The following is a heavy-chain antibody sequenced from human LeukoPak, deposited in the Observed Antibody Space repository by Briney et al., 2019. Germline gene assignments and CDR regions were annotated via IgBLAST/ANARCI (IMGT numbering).Heavy chain of an antibody. CDR1: GGSFSGYY. CDR3: ARASEFGSLFY. Sequence: SETLSLTCAVYGGSFSGYYWSWIRQPPGKGLEWIGEINHSGSTNYNPSLKSRVTISVDTSKNQFSLKLSSVTAADTAVYYCARASEFGSLFYWGQGTLVTVSS. D-gene: IGHD3-10*01. CDR2: INHSGST. J-gene: IGHJ4*02. V-gene: IGHV4-34*01.